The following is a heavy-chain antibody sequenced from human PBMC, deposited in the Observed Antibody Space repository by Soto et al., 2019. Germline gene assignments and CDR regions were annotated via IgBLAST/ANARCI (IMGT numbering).Heavy chain of an antibody. D-gene: IGHD6-6*01. Sequence: GGSLRLSCAASGFTFSSYAMSWVRQAPGKGREWVSAISGSGGSTYYADSVKGRFTISRDNSTNTLYLQMNSLRAEDTAVYYCAKEDYSSSAYYYYYGMDVWGQGTTVTVSS. J-gene: IGHJ6*02. CDR3: AKEDYSSSAYYYYYGMDV. V-gene: IGHV3-23*01. CDR1: GFTFSSYA. CDR2: ISGSGGST.